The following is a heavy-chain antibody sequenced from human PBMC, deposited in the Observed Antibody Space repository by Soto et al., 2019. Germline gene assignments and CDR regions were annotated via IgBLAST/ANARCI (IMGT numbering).Heavy chain of an antibody. CDR2: IWYDGSNK. J-gene: IGHJ4*01. Sequence: QVQLVESGGGVVQPGRSLRLSCAASGFTFSSYGMHWVRQAPGKGLEWVAVIWYDGSNKYYADSVKGRFTISRDNSKNTLYLQMKSLRAEDTAVYYCARAFYGDYFFDYWGQEPWSPSPQ. CDR3: ARAFYGDYFFDY. CDR1: GFTFSSYG. D-gene: IGHD4-17*01. V-gene: IGHV3-33*01.